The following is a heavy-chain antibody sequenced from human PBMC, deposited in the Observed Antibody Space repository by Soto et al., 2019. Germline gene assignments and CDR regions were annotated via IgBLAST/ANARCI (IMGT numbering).Heavy chain of an antibody. CDR2: GSDSGTT. D-gene: IGHD3-3*01. CDR3: ARQRVTIFGVVIIKDNWFAP. J-gene: IGHJ5*02. Sequence: SETLSLTCSVSGGSISSDNAYWAWIRQPPGKGLEWIGGGSDSGTTYYNPSLKSRVTISVDTSKKQFSLKLTSVTAADTAVYYCARQRVTIFGVVIIKDNWFAPWGQGTLVTVSS. V-gene: IGHV4-39*01. CDR1: GGSISSDNAY.